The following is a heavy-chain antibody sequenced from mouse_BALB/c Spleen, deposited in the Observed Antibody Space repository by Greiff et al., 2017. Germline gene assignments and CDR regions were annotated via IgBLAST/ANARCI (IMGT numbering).Heavy chain of an antibody. Sequence: VQLQQSGAELVRPGVSVKISCKGSGYTFTDYAMHWVKQSHAKSLEWIGVISTYYGDASYNQKFKGKATMTVDKSSSTAYMELARLTSEDSAVYFCGQPRGFAYWGQGTLVTVSA. CDR3: GQPRGFAY. CDR1: GYTFTDYA. CDR2: ISTYYGDA. J-gene: IGHJ3*01. D-gene: IGHD3-2*01. V-gene: IGHV1S137*01.